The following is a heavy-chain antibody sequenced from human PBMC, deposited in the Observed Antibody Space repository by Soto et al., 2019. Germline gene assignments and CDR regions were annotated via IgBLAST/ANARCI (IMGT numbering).Heavy chain of an antibody. J-gene: IGHJ4*02. D-gene: IGHD6-19*01. V-gene: IGHV3-53*01. Sequence: EVQLVESGGGVIQPGGSLRLSCAASGFAVSSKYMTWVRQAPGKGLEWVSVIYGGGTTYYADSVKSRFTISRDTSKKTLYPQMNSLRAEDAAVYYCVQTTGWPGFDFWGQGTLVTVSS. CDR1: GFAVSSKY. CDR3: VQTTGWPGFDF. CDR2: IYGGGTT.